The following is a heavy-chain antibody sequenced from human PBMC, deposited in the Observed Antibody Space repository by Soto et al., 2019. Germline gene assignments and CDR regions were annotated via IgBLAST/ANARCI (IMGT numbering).Heavy chain of an antibody. CDR3: ARIPSFSGYYIDY. J-gene: IGHJ4*02. V-gene: IGHV4-31*03. CDR2: IYYSGST. Sequence: QVQLQESGPGLVKPSQTLSLTCTVSGGSISSGGYYWSWIRQHPGKGLEWIGYIYYSGSTYYNPSLKSRVTISVDPSKNQLSMKLSSVTAADTAVYYCARIPSFSGYYIDYWGQGTLVTVSS. CDR1: GGSISSGGYY. D-gene: IGHD3-3*01.